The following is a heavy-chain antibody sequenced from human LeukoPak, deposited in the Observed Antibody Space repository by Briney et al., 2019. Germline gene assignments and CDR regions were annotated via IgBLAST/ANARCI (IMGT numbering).Heavy chain of an antibody. J-gene: IGHJ4*02. V-gene: IGHV1-3*01. CDR2: INAGNGNT. Sequence: ASVKVSCKASGYTFTSYAMHWVRQAPGQRLEWMGWINAGNGNTKYSQKFQGRVTITRDTSASTAYMELSSLRSGDTAVYYCARAVGSGSHPPDFDYWGQGTLVTVSS. D-gene: IGHD1-26*01. CDR3: ARAVGSGSHPPDFDY. CDR1: GYTFTSYA.